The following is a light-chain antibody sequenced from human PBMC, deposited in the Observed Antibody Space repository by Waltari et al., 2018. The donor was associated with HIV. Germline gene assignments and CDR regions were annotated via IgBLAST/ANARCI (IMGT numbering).Light chain of an antibody. V-gene: IGKV1-39*01. CDR3: QQRYTYPLT. CDR1: QIIDIN. CDR2: HIS. Sequence: DIQMTQSPLVLSASVGDTVTITCRASQIIDINLNWYQQKSGTAPKLLLYHISSLESGVPPSFSGSGCGTDFTLTISSLQPDDFATYYCQQRYTYPLTFGPGTKID. J-gene: IGKJ3*01.